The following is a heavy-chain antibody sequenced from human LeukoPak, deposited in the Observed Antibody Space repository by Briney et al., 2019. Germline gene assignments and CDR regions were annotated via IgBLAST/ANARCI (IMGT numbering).Heavy chain of an antibody. Sequence: SVKVSCKASGGTSSTYVINWVRQAPGQGLQWMGRIIPTVGTTDYAQKFQDRVTISADKSTNTAFMELSSLRSEDTAVYYCAKDESMVRGRWNYWGQGTLVTVSS. CDR2: IIPTVGTT. CDR1: GGTSSTYV. D-gene: IGHD3-10*01. J-gene: IGHJ4*02. V-gene: IGHV1-69*04. CDR3: AKDESMVRGRWNY.